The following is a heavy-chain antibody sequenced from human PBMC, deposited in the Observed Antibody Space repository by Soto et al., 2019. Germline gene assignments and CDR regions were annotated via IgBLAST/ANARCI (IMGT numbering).Heavy chain of an antibody. CDR2: IYPGDSDT. CDR1: GYSFSNYC. Sequence: PGASLKISCKGSGYSFSNYCIGWVRQMPGKGLEWMGIIYPGDSDTRYSPSFQGQVTISADKSISTAYLQWSSLKASDTAMYYCARRGPREYFEYWDQGTLVTVAS. J-gene: IGHJ4*02. CDR3: ARRGPREYFEY. D-gene: IGHD6-25*01. V-gene: IGHV5-51*01.